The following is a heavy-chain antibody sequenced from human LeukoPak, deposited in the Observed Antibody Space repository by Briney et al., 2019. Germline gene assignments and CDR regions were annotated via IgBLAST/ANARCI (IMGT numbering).Heavy chain of an antibody. J-gene: IGHJ4*02. CDR1: GGTFSSYA. CDR3: ASGYSYGQELGY. Sequence: SVKVSCKASGGTFSSYAISWVRQAPGQGLEWMGRIIPIFGTANYAQKFQGRVTSTTDESTSTAYMELSSLRSEDTAVYYCASGYSYGQELGYWGQGTLVTVSS. D-gene: IGHD5-18*01. V-gene: IGHV1-69*05. CDR2: IIPIFGTA.